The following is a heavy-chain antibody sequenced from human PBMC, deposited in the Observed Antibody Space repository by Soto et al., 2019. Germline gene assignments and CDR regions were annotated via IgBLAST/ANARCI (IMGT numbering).Heavy chain of an antibody. J-gene: IGHJ5*02. CDR1: GYTFTSYG. CDR3: ARDYGLGALFDP. V-gene: IGHV1-18*01. CDR2: ISAYNGNT. Sequence: QVQLVQSGAEVKKPGASVKVSCKASGYTFTSYGISWVRQAPGQGLEWMGWISAYNGNTNYAQKLQGRVTMTTATATSTAHMELSSLASYDPALYYCARDYGLGALFDPSGQGTLVTVSS. D-gene: IGHD3-10*01.